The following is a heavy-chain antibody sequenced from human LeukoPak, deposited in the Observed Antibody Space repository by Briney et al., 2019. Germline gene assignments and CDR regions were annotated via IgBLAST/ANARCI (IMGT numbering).Heavy chain of an antibody. CDR1: GGTFSSYA. CDR3: ARIPYYYDSSGYPVYYFDY. Sequence: SVKVSCKASGGTFSSYAISWVRQAPGQGLEWMGGIIPIFGTANYAQKFQGRVTITTDESTSTAYMELSSLRSEDTAVYYCARIPYYYDSSGYPVYYFDYWGQGTLVTVSS. V-gene: IGHV1-69*05. D-gene: IGHD3-22*01. CDR2: IIPIFGTA. J-gene: IGHJ4*02.